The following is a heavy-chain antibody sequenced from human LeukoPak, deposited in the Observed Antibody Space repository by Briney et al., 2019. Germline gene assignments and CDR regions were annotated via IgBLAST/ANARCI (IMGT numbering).Heavy chain of an antibody. D-gene: IGHD6-13*01. J-gene: IGHJ3*02. V-gene: IGHV4-61*01. Sequence: SETLSLTCTVSGGSISSSSYYWSWIRQPPGKGLEWIGYIYYSGSTNYNPSLKSRVTISVDTSKNQFSLKLSSVTAADTAVYYCARGREQQLVRRGPRPDAFDIWGQGTMVTVSS. CDR1: GGSISSSSYY. CDR2: IYYSGST. CDR3: ARGREQQLVRRGPRPDAFDI.